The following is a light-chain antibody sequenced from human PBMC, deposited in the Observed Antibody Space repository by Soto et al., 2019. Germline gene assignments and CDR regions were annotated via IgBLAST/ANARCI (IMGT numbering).Light chain of an antibody. CDR1: QRVMSNF. V-gene: IGKV3-20*01. J-gene: IGKJ4*01. CDR3: QQYADSPLT. CDR2: GAS. Sequence: EIALTQSPGTLSLSPGQSASLSCRASQRVMSNFLAWYQQKPGQAPRLLIYGASSRATGIPDRFSGSGSGRDFTLTISGLEPEDFEVYHCQQYADSPLTFGGGTKVDIK.